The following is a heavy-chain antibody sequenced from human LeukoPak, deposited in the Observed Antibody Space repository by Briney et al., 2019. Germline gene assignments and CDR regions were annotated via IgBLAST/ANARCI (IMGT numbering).Heavy chain of an antibody. CDR1: GFTVSSNY. CDR3: ARGYCSSISCSFPRHDY. V-gene: IGHV3-53*01. D-gene: IGHD2-2*01. J-gene: IGHJ4*02. Sequence: GGSLRLSCAASGFTVSSNYMSWVRQAPGKGLEWVSVIYSGGSTYYADSVKGRFTISRDNAKNSLYLQMNSLRAEDTAVYYCARGYCSSISCSFPRHDYWGQGTLVTVSS. CDR2: IYSGGST.